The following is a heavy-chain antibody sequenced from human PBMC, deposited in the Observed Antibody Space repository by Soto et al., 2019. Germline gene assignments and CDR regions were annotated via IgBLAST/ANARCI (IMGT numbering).Heavy chain of an antibody. D-gene: IGHD3-9*01. J-gene: IGHJ6*02. CDR2: IYSGGST. CDR1: GFTVSSNY. Sequence: EVQLVESGGGLVQPGGSLRLSCAAPGFTVSSNYMSWVRQAPGKGLEWVSVIYSGGSTYYADSVKGRFTISRDNSKNTLYLQMNSLRAEDTAVYYCARDRATYYDILTGYSPYGMDVWGQGTTVTVSS. V-gene: IGHV3-66*01. CDR3: ARDRATYYDILTGYSPYGMDV.